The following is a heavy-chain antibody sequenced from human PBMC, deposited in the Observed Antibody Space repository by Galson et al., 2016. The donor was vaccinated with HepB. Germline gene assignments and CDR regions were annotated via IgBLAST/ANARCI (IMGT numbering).Heavy chain of an antibody. J-gene: IGHJ6*02. CDR2: ISYSGTA. V-gene: IGHV4-59*02. Sequence: ETLSLTCSVSGVAVRTNYWSWVRHLPGKGLEWLGYISYSGTADYNPSLKSRVSISMDQSKNQVSLKLNSTTAADTAVYYCARNDVLKVFHGMDVWGPGTTVTVSS. D-gene: IGHD6-6*01. CDR1: GVAVRTNY. CDR3: ARNDVLKVFHGMDV.